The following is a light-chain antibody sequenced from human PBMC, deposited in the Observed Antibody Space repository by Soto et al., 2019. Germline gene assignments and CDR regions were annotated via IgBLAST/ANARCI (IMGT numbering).Light chain of an antibody. CDR3: QQLNIDSYPIT. CDR1: QDISSY. J-gene: IGKJ5*01. CDR2: AAS. Sequence: IQLTQSPSSLSASVGDRVTITCRASQDISSYLAWYQQKPGKAPKLLIKAASRLQTGVPSRFSGSGSGTDFTLTISGLQPDDFATYYCQQLNIDSYPITFGQGTRLELK. V-gene: IGKV1-9*01.